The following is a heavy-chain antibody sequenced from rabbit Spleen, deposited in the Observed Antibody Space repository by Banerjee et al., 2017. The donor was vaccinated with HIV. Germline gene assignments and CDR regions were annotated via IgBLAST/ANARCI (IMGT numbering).Heavy chain of an antibody. J-gene: IGHJ6*01. D-gene: IGHD4-1*01. CDR1: GVSFSSNHY. V-gene: IGHV1S40*01. CDR2: IEGGSSTFS. Sequence: QSLEESGGDLVKPGASLTLTCTASGVSFSSNHYMCWVRQAPGKGLEWIACIEGGSSTFSYFASWAKGRFTCSKASSTTVTLQMTSLTAADTATYFCARDLDGVIGWNFGWWGPGTLVTVS. CDR3: ARDLDGVIGWNFGW.